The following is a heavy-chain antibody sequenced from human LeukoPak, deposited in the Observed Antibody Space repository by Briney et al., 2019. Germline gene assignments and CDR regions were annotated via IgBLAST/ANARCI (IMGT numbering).Heavy chain of an antibody. J-gene: IGHJ6*02. D-gene: IGHD2-2*01. V-gene: IGHV4-4*07. CDR1: GGSISSYY. CDR3: ARVGEYQLLGYYYYGMVV. Sequence: SETLSLTCTVSGGSISSYYWSWIRQPAGKGLEWIGRIYTSGSTNYNPPLKSRVTMSVDTSKNQFSLKLSSVTAADTAVYYCARVGEYQLLGYYYYGMVVWGQGTTVTVSS. CDR2: IYTSGST.